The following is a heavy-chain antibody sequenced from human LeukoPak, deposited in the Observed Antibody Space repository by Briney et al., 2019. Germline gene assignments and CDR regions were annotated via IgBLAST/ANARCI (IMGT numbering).Heavy chain of an antibody. J-gene: IGHJ4*02. D-gene: IGHD3-10*01. Sequence: GGSLRLSCAASGFTFSSYSMNWVRQAPGKGLEWVSSISSSSYIYYADSVKGRFTISRDNAKNSLYLQMNSLRAEDTAVYYCARSGGGYYFDYWGQGTLVTVSS. V-gene: IGHV3-21*01. CDR3: ARSGGGYYFDY. CDR2: ISSSSYI. CDR1: GFTFSSYS.